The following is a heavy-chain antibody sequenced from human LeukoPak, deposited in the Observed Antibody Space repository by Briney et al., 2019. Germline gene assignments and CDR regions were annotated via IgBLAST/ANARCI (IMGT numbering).Heavy chain of an antibody. CDR3: ARVSGAYYRYFDL. Sequence: PGGSLRLSCAASGFTFSSHDMHWVRQSTERGLEWVSAIGTAGDPHYPGSVKGRFTISRENAKNVLYLQMNSLRAGDTAMYYCARVSGAYYRYFDLWGRGTLVTVSS. CDR1: GFTFSSHD. V-gene: IGHV3-13*05. D-gene: IGHD1-26*01. J-gene: IGHJ2*01. CDR2: IGTAGDP.